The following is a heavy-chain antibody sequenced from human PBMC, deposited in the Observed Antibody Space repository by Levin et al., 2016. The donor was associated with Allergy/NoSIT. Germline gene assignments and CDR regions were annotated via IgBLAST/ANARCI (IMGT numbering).Heavy chain of an antibody. J-gene: IGHJ3*02. CDR1: GFTFSSYA. CDR2: ISGSGGST. CDR3: AKVVVVVPAAPVDAFDI. Sequence: GGSLRLSCAASGFTFSSYAMSWVRQAPGKGLEWVSAISGSGGSTYYADSVKGRFTISRDNSKNTLYLQMNSLRAEDTAVYYCAKVVVVVPAAPVDAFDIWGQGTMVTVSS. V-gene: IGHV3-23*01. D-gene: IGHD2-2*01.